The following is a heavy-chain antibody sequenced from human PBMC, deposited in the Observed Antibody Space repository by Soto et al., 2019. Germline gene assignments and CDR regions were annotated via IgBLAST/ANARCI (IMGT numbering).Heavy chain of an antibody. CDR2: MNPNSGNT. CDR3: ARGYAYGDYVDDRGDFDY. Sequence: ASVKVSCKASGYTFTSYDINWVRQATGQGLEWMGWMNPNSGNTGYAQKFQGRVTMTRNTSISTAYMELSSLRSEDTAVYYCARGYAYGDYVDDRGDFDYWGQGTLVTVSS. J-gene: IGHJ4*02. CDR1: GYTFTSYD. V-gene: IGHV1-8*01. D-gene: IGHD4-17*01.